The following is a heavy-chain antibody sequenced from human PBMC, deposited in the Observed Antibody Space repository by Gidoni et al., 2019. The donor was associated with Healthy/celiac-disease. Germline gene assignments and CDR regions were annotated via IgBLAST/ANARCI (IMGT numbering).Heavy chain of an antibody. J-gene: IGHJ6*02. CDR2: ISYDGSNK. CDR3: ARDTYGYSYGYDVYYYYGMDV. CDR1: GFTFSSYA. Sequence: QVQLVESGGGVVQPGRSLRLPCAASGFTFSSYAMHWVRQAPGKGLEWVAVISYDGSNKYYADAVKGRFTISRDNSKNTLYLQMNSLRAEDTAVYYCARDTYGYSYGYDVYYYYGMDVWGQGTTVTVSS. V-gene: IGHV3-30-3*01. D-gene: IGHD5-18*01.